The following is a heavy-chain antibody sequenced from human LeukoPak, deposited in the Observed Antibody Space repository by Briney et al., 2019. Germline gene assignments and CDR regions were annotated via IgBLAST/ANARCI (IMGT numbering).Heavy chain of an antibody. CDR3: ARDSWGYYDFWRRPYYGMDV. Sequence: GRSLRLSCAASGFTFSSYAMHWVRQAPGKGLEWVAVISYDGSNKYYADSVKGRFTISRDNSKNTLYLQMNSLRAEDTAVYYCARDSWGYYDFWRRPYYGMDVWGQGTTVTVSS. D-gene: IGHD3-3*01. V-gene: IGHV3-30-3*01. J-gene: IGHJ6*02. CDR2: ISYDGSNK. CDR1: GFTFSSYA.